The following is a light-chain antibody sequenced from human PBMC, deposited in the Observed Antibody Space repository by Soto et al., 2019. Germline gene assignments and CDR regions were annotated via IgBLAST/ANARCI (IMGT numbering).Light chain of an antibody. CDR3: QQYSSSPSIT. CDR1: QSVSSN. J-gene: IGKJ5*01. CDR2: GAS. V-gene: IGKV3-20*01. Sequence: EIVMTQSPATLSVSPGERATLSCRASQSVSSNFAWYQQKPGQAPRLVVYGASSRATGVPDRFSASGSGTDFTLTISRLEPEDFAVYYCQQYSSSPSITFGQGTRLEIK.